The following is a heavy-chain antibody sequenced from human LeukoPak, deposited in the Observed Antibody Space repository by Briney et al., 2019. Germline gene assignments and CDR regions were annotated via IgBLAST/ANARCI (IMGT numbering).Heavy chain of an antibody. D-gene: IGHD4-17*01. V-gene: IGHV1-69*05. CDR2: IIPIFGTT. CDR3: ATTKIDFGDYLND. Sequence: SVKVSCKASGGTFSTYKITWVRQAPGQGLEWMGRIIPIFGTTNYAQNFQGRVTVTTGESTSTVYMELSSLRSDDTAVYYCATTKIDFGDYLNDWGQGTLVTVSS. J-gene: IGHJ4*02. CDR1: GGTFSTYK.